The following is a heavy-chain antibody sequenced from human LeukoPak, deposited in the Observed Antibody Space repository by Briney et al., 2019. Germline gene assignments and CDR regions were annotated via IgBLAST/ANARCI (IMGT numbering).Heavy chain of an antibody. CDR1: GASISNYY. CDR2: MYSTGST. CDR3: ARTRTYYMDV. V-gene: IGHV4-4*07. J-gene: IGHJ6*03. Sequence: PETLSLTCTVSGASISNYYWTWIRQPAGKGLEWIGRMYSTGSTIYNPSLKSRVTMSVDTSKNQFSLTLSSVTAADTAVYYCARTRTYYMDVWAKGTTVTVSS.